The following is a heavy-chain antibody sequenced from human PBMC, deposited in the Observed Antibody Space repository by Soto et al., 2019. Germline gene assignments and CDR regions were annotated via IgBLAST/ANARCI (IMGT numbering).Heavy chain of an antibody. CDR3: ARARITIFGVVTNYGMDV. J-gene: IGHJ6*02. CDR2: INAGNGNT. CDR1: GYTFTSYA. D-gene: IGHD3-3*01. V-gene: IGHV1-3*01. Sequence: QVQLVQSGAEVKKPGASVKVFCKASGYTFTSYAMHWVRQAPGQRLEWMGWINAGNGNTKYSQKFQGRVTITRDTSAITAYIELSSLRSEDTAVYYCARARITIFGVVTNYGMDVWGQGTTVTVSS.